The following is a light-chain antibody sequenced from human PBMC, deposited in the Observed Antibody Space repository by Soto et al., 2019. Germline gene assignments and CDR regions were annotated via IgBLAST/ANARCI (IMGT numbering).Light chain of an antibody. Sequence: EIVMTQSPATLSVSPGERATLSCRASQSVSSNLAWYQQKPGQAPRLLIYGASTTATGIPARFRGSGSGTEFTLTLSSLQSEDYEVYYCQQYNNWPPMYTFGQGTKLEIK. V-gene: IGKV3-15*01. CDR2: GAS. CDR1: QSVSSN. CDR3: QQYNNWPPMYT. J-gene: IGKJ2*01.